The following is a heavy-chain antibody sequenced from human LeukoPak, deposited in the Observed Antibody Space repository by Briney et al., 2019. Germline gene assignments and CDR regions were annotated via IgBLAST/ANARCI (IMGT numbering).Heavy chain of an antibody. D-gene: IGHD5-12*01. J-gene: IGHJ4*02. V-gene: IGHV4-61*01. CDR2: IYYSGST. CDR1: GYSINSGYY. Sequence: SETLSLTCAVSGYSINSGYYWSWIRQPPGKGLEWIGYIYYSGSTNYNPSLKSRVTISVDTSKNQFSLKLSSVTAADTAVYYCARGYSGYDSQFHFDYWGQGTLVTVSS. CDR3: ARGYSGYDSQFHFDY.